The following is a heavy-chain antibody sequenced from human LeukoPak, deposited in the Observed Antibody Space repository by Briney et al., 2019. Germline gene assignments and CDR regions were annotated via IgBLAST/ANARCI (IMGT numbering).Heavy chain of an antibody. Sequence: PSETLSLTCAVYGGSFSGYYWSWIRQPPGKGLEWIGEINHSGSTNYNPSLKSRVTISVDTSKNQFSLKLSSVTAADTAVYYCAGSMVRGVISWFDPWGQGTLVTVSS. CDR1: GGSFSGYY. V-gene: IGHV4-34*01. J-gene: IGHJ5*02. CDR2: INHSGST. D-gene: IGHD3-10*01. CDR3: AGSMVRGVISWFDP.